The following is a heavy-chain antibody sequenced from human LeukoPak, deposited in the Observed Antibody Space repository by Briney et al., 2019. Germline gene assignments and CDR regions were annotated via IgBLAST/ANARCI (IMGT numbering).Heavy chain of an antibody. CDR3: ARVVSTSWAFDY. CDR1: GGSISRYY. CDR2: ISDSGTT. J-gene: IGHJ4*02. V-gene: IGHV4-59*08. D-gene: IGHD6-13*01. Sequence: TSETLSLTCTVSGGSISRYYWSWIRQPPGKGLERFGYISDSGTTNYNPSLKSRVTISVDTSKNQFSLKLTSVTAADTAVYFCARVVSTSWAFDYWGQGTQVTVSS.